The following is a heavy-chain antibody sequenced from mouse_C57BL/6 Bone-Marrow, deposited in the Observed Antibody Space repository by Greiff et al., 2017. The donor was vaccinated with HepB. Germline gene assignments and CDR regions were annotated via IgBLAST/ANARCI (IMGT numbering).Heavy chain of an antibody. J-gene: IGHJ1*03. D-gene: IGHD3-2*02. Sequence: QVQLQQPGAELVKPGASVKVSCKASGYTFTSYWMHWVKQRPGQGLEWIGMIHPNSGSTNYNEKFKSKATLTVDKSSSTAYMQLSSLTSEDSAVYYCAKTAQALWYFDVWGTGTTVTVSS. CDR3: AKTAQALWYFDV. CDR2: IHPNSGST. CDR1: GYTFTSYW. V-gene: IGHV1-64*01.